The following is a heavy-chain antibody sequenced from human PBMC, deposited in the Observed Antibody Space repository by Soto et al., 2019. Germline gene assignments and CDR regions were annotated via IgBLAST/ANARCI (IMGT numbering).Heavy chain of an antibody. Sequence: EVQLVGSGGGLVQPGGSLKLSCAASGFMFSGSAMHWVRQASGKGLEWVGRIRSKANTYATAYAASVKGRFTISREDSKNTAYLQMNGLRTEDTAVYYCTSDYAELLGGHWGQGTLVTVSS. CDR1: GFMFSGSA. V-gene: IGHV3-73*02. CDR2: IRSKANTYAT. J-gene: IGHJ4*02. CDR3: TSDYAELLGGH. D-gene: IGHD4-17*01.